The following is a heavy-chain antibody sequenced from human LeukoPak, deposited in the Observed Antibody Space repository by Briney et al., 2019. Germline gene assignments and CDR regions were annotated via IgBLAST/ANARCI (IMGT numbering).Heavy chain of an antibody. CDR1: GGSFSDYY. CDR2: INQIGST. D-gene: IGHD3-3*01. V-gene: IGHV4-34*01. CDR3: ARGERYDFHFDY. J-gene: IGHJ4*02. Sequence: PSETLSLTCAVYGGSFSDYYWSWIRQPPGKGLEWIGEINQIGSTNYNPSLKSRLTISVDTSKNQFSLKLSSVTAADTAVYYCARGERYDFHFDYWGQGTLVTVSS.